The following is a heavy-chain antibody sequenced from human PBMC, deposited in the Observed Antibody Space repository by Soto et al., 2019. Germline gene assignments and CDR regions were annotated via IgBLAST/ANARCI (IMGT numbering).Heavy chain of an antibody. D-gene: IGHD1-1*01. CDR2: INAGNGNT. Sequence: QVQLVQSGAEVKKPGASVKVSCKASGYTFTSYAMQWVRQAPGQRLEWMGWINAGNGNTKYSQKFQGRVTITSDTSASTDYMELSSLRSEDTAVYYSARDLRAWTDYWRQGTLVTVSS. V-gene: IGHV1-3*01. CDR3: ARDLRAWTDY. CDR1: GYTFTSYA. J-gene: IGHJ4*02.